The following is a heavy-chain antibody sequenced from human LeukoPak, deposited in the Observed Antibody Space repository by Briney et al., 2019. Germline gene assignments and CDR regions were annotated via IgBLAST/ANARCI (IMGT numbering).Heavy chain of an antibody. V-gene: IGHV1-46*01. J-gene: IGHJ5*02. CDR3: AREDYDILTGNWFDP. Sequence: ASVTVSCKASGYTFTIYYMHWVRQAPGQGLGWMGIINPSGGSTSYAQKFQGRVTMTRDTSTSTVYMKLSSLRSEDTAVYYCAREDYDILTGNWFDPWGQGTLVSVSS. D-gene: IGHD3-9*01. CDR1: GYTFTIYY. CDR2: INPSGGST.